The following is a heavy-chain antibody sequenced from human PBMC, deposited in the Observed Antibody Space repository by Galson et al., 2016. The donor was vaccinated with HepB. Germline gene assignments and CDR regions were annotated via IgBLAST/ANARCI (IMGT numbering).Heavy chain of an antibody. J-gene: IGHJ4*02. Sequence: SLRLSCAVSGFTFSNYWMHWVRQAPGKGLMWISRVNGDGTNIAYADSVKGRFTISRDNAEDTIYLEMNGLRAEDTAVYYCARDSGFTLSNGAPYDHWGQGTPVTVSS. CDR2: VNGDGTNI. D-gene: IGHD3-22*01. CDR3: ARDSGFTLSNGAPYDH. CDR1: GFTFSNYW. V-gene: IGHV3-74*01.